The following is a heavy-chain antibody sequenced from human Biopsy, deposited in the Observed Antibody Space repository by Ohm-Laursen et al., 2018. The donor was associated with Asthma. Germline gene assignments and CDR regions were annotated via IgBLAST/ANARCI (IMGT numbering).Heavy chain of an antibody. CDR2: IFYSGAT. CDR1: GGSVSSDKYY. CDR3: SRGTIVAGIDY. Sequence: GALSLTCSASGGSVSSDKYYWSWIRQPPGKGLEWIAYIFYSGATNYNPALKSRVAQSIDTSKSQFSLRLNSLSAADAAVYYCSRGTIVAGIDYWGRGTLVTVSS. D-gene: IGHD5-12*01. J-gene: IGHJ4*02. V-gene: IGHV4-61*01.